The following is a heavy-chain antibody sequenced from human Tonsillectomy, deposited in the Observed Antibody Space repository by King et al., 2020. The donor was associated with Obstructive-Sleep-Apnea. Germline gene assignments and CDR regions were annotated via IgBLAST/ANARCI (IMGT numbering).Heavy chain of an antibody. J-gene: IGHJ6*02. CDR1: GFTVSSNY. Sequence: VQLVESGGGLVQPGGSLRLSCAASGFTVSSNYMSWVRQAPGKGLECVSIIYSGGSTYYTDSVKGRFTISRDNFKNTLYLQMNSLRAEDTAVYYCARDLVDTTMITSYYYYGMDVWGQGTTVTVSS. CDR2: IYSGGST. CDR3: ARDLVDTTMITSYYYYGMDV. D-gene: IGHD5-18*01. V-gene: IGHV3-66*01.